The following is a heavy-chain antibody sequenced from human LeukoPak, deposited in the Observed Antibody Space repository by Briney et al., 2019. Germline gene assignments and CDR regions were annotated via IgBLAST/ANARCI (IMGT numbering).Heavy chain of an antibody. J-gene: IGHJ4*02. V-gene: IGHV3-30*02. CDR2: IWYDGSNK. CDR1: GFTFSSYG. Sequence: GGSLRLSCAASGFTFSSYGMHWVRQAPGKGLEWVAVIWYDGSNKYYADSVKGRFTISRDNSKNTLYLQMNSLRAEDTAVYYCAKDVLTMVRGVIILRGADYWGQGTLVTVSS. CDR3: AKDVLTMVRGVIILRGADY. D-gene: IGHD3-10*01.